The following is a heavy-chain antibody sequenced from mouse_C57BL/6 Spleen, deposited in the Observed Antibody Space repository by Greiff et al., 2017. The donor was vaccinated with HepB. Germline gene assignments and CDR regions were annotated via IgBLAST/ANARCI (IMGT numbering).Heavy chain of an antibody. CDR3: ARWATTVVAFDY. J-gene: IGHJ2*01. D-gene: IGHD1-1*01. V-gene: IGHV1-82*01. CDR2: IYPGDGDT. Sequence: QVQLQQSGPELVKPGASVKISCKASGYALSSSWMNWVKQRPGKGLEWIGRIYPGDGDTNYNGKFKGKATLTADKSSSTAYMQRSSLTSEDSAVYFCARWATTVVAFDYWGQGTTLTVSS. CDR1: GYALSSSW.